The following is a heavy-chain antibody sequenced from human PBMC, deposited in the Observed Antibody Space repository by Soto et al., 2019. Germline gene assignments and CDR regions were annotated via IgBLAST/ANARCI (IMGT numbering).Heavy chain of an antibody. CDR1: SGSIISSNW. CDR3: VSSVRGVIINQYYSYMDV. V-gene: IGHV4-4*02. J-gene: IGHJ6*03. Sequence: QVQLQESGPGLVKPSGTLSLTCAVSSGSIISSNWWSWVRQPPGKGLEWIGEIYHSGSTNYNPSLESRVTISVDKSKNQFSLKLSSVTATDKSVYYCVSSVRGVIINQYYSYMDVWGKGTTVTVS. D-gene: IGHD3-10*01. CDR2: IYHSGST.